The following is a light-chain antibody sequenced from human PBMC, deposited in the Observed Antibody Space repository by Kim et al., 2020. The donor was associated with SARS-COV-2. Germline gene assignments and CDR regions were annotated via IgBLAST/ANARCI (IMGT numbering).Light chain of an antibody. CDR2: AAS. Sequence: TTGDRVTLTCRARQSISSYLAWYQQKPGKAPKLLIYAASTVQSGVPSRFSGSGSGTDFTLTISCLQSEDFATYYCQQYYSYPGVTFGQGTRLEIK. CDR3: QQYYSYPGVT. CDR1: QSISSY. J-gene: IGKJ5*01. V-gene: IGKV1-8*01.